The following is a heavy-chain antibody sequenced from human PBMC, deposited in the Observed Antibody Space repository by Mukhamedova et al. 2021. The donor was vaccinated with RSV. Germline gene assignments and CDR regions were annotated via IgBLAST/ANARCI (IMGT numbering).Heavy chain of an antibody. Sequence: EYMGWINPNSGGTNYAQKFQGRVTMTRDTSISTAYMELSRLRSDDTAVYYCARVGDYYGMDVWGQGTTVTVSS. CDR3: ARVGDYYGMDV. V-gene: IGHV1-2*02. CDR2: INPNSGGT. D-gene: IGHD3-16*01. J-gene: IGHJ6*02.